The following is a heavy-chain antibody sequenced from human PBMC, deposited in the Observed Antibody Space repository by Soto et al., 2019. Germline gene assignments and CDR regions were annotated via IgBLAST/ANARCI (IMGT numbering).Heavy chain of an antibody. D-gene: IGHD3-3*01. CDR2: ISYDGSNK. CDR1: GFTFSSYG. J-gene: IGHJ6*02. Sequence: QVQLVESGGGVVQPGRSLRLSCAASGFTFSSYGMHWVRQAPGKGLEWVAVISYDGSNKYYADSVKGRFTISRDNSKNKMYLQRTSLRAEDTAVYYCAKDVLRFLEWLAVYGMDVWGQGTTVTVSS. V-gene: IGHV3-30*18. CDR3: AKDVLRFLEWLAVYGMDV.